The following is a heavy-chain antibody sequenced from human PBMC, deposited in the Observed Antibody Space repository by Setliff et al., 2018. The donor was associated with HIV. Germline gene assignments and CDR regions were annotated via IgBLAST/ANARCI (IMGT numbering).Heavy chain of an antibody. CDR1: GDSISGNY. CDR2: TYYSGST. CDR3: ALTGHRLLRGYMDV. V-gene: IGHV4-59*01. D-gene: IGHD2-15*01. J-gene: IGHJ6*03. Sequence: SETLSLTCTVSGDSISGNYWSWIRQPAGKRLEWIGYTYYSGSTNYNPSLKSRVTISVDTSKNQFSLKLSSVTAADTAVYYCALTGHRLLRGYMDVWGKGTTVTVSS.